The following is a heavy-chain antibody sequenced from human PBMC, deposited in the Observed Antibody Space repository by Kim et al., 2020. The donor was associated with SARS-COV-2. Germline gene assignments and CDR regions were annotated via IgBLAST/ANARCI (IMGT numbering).Heavy chain of an antibody. CDR1: GFTFSSYG. J-gene: IGHJ4*02. CDR2: ISESGHST. D-gene: IGHD1-26*01. CDR3: TSRSSGGYYYNY. V-gene: IGHV3-23*01. Sequence: GGSLRLSCAGSGFTFSSYGMSWVRQAPGKGLEWVSVISESGHSTTYADSVKGRFTISRDNSKNTLYLQMNSLRAEDTAVYYCTSRSSGGYYYNYWGQGTLVTVSS.